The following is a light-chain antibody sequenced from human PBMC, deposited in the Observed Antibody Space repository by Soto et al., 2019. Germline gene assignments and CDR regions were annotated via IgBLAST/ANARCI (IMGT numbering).Light chain of an antibody. CDR1: QSVSRSY. J-gene: IGKJ1*01. Sequence: EIVLTQSPGTLSLSPGERATLSCRASQSVSRSYLAWYQQKPGQAPRLLIYGASSMATGIPDRFSGSESGTDFTLTISRLEPEDFAVYYCQQYGSSPPWTFGQGTKVEIK. CDR3: QQYGSSPPWT. V-gene: IGKV3-20*01. CDR2: GAS.